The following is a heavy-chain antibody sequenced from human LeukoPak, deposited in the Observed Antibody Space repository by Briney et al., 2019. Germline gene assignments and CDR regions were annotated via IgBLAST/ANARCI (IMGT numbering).Heavy chain of an antibody. D-gene: IGHD3-10*01. CDR3: ARGPRITMVRGVYWFDP. CDR2: INHSGST. V-gene: IGHV4-34*01. J-gene: IGHJ5*02. Sequence: PSETLSLTCAVYGGSFSGYYWSWIRQPPGKGLEWIGEINHSGSTNYNPSLKSRVTISVDTSKNQFSLKLSSVTAADTAVYYCARGPRITMVRGVYWFDPWGQGTLVTGSS. CDR1: GGSFSGYY.